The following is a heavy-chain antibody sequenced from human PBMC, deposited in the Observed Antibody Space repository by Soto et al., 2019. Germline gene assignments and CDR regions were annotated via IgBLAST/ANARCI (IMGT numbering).Heavy chain of an antibody. D-gene: IGHD6-19*01. CDR2: ISHSGSV. CDR1: GGSISSSHF. J-gene: IGHJ4*02. V-gene: IGHV4-4*02. Sequence: QVLLQESGPGLVQPSGTLSLSCAVSGGSISSSHFWGWVRQPPGKGLEWVGDISHSGSVNYNPSLKSRVTISIDKSKTQFSLKLNSVTAADTAVYYCARSFGWYAIDSWGQGTLVIVSS. CDR3: ARSFGWYAIDS.